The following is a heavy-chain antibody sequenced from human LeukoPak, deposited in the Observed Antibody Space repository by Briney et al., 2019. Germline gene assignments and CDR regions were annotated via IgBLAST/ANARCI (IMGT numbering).Heavy chain of an antibody. CDR2: INHGGRT. Sequence: PSETLSLTCAVSGASFNGHYWTWIRQPPGKGLEWIGEINHGGRTTYYPSLKSRVTISVDTSKNQFSLNLTSVTAADTAVYYCARGQVNIVVAATLLASWGQRTPVIVSS. D-gene: IGHD2-15*01. CDR1: GASFNGHY. V-gene: IGHV4-34*01. J-gene: IGHJ4*02. CDR3: ARGQVNIVVAATLLAS.